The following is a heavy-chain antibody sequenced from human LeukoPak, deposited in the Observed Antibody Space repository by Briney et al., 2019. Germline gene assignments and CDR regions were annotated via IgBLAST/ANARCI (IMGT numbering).Heavy chain of an antibody. CDR3: ARKLDYDWFDP. CDR2: ISAYNGNT. V-gene: IGHV1-18*04. CDR1: AYTYTSYG. J-gene: IGHJ5*02. Sequence: GASVKVSCKASAYTYTSYGISWVRQAPGQGLEWMGWISAYNGNTNYAQKLQGRVTMTTDTSTSTAYMELRSLRSDDTAVYYCARKLDYDWFDPWGQGTLVTVSS. D-gene: IGHD3/OR15-3a*01.